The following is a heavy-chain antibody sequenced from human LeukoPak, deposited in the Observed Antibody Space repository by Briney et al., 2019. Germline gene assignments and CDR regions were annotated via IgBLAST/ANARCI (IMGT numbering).Heavy chain of an antibody. CDR3: AKFFTGEYVRAFDV. V-gene: IGHV3-30*02. Sequence: GGSLRLSCAASGFTFNSYGMHWVRQAPGKGLEWVAFIRYDGSNKYYADSVKGRLTISRDNSKNTLYLQMNSLRAEDTAVYYCAKFFTGEYVRAFDVRGQGTMVTVSS. CDR1: GFTFNSYG. D-gene: IGHD3-10*02. CDR2: IRYDGSNK. J-gene: IGHJ3*01.